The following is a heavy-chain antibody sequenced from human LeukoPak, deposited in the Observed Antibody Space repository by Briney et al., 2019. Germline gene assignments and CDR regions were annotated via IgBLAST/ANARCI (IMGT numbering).Heavy chain of an antibody. CDR3: ARETSQKGAHYMDV. CDR1: GASIGSYY. V-gene: IGHV4-59*01. CDR2: IFYSGNT. J-gene: IGHJ6*03. D-gene: IGHD3-16*01. Sequence: SETLSLTCTVSGASIGSYYWSWIRQPPGRGLEWIGYIFYSGNTEYNPSLMSRVSISVDTSKNQFSLKLSSVTAADTAVYYCARETSQKGAHYMDVWGKGTTVTISS.